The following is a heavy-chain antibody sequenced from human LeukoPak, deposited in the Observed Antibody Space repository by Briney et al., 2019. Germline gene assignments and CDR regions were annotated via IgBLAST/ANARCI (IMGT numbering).Heavy chain of an antibody. CDR2: IYYSGST. J-gene: IGHJ4*02. D-gene: IGHD6-6*01. CDR3: ARVQRRQLALDY. CDR1: GGPISSSSYY. Sequence: SETLSLTCTVSGGPISSSSYYWGWIRQPPGKGLEWIGSIYYSGSTYYNPSLKSRVTISVDTSKNQFSLKLSSVTAADTAVYYCARVQRRQLALDYWGQGTLVTVSS. V-gene: IGHV4-39*07.